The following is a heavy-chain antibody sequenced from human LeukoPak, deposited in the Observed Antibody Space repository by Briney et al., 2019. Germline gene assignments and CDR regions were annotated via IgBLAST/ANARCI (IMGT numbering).Heavy chain of an antibody. Sequence: ASVKVSCKASGYTFTIYYMHWVRQAPGQGLEWMGIINPSGGNTNYAQKFQGRVTITADESTSTAYMELSSLRSEDTAVYYCATRQTYYDILTGYHNWFDPWGQGTLVTVSS. J-gene: IGHJ5*02. CDR1: GYTFTIYY. D-gene: IGHD3-9*01. CDR2: INPSGGNT. V-gene: IGHV1-46*01. CDR3: ATRQTYYDILTGYHNWFDP.